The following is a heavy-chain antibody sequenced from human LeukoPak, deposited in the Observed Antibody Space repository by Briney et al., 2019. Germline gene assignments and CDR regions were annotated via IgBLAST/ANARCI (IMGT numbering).Heavy chain of an antibody. Sequence: SETLSLTCTVSGGSISSSSYYWGWIRQPPGKGLEWIGSIYYSGSTYYNPSLKSRVTISVDTSKNQFSLKLSSVTAADTAVYYCARYDSGSYHYSWFDPWGQGTLVTVSS. J-gene: IGHJ5*02. CDR1: GGSISSSSYY. CDR2: IYYSGST. D-gene: IGHD3-10*01. V-gene: IGHV4-39*01. CDR3: ARYDSGSYHYSWFDP.